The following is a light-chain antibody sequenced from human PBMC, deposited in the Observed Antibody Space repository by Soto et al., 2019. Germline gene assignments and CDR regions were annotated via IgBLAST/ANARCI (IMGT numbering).Light chain of an antibody. CDR2: AAS. CDR3: QQSHSGWT. Sequence: DIQMTQSPSSLSASVGDRVTITCRASQSIGTYLSWYQQKPGKAPKLPIYAASSLQTGVPSRFSGSGSGTDFTLSISSLQPEDFATYYCQQSHSGWTFGQGTKVDIK. J-gene: IGKJ1*01. CDR1: QSIGTY. V-gene: IGKV1-39*01.